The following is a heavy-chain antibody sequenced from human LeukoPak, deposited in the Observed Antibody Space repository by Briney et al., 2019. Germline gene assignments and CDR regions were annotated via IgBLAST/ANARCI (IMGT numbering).Heavy chain of an antibody. J-gene: IGHJ3*02. CDR1: GFTFSSYA. D-gene: IGHD3-16*01. V-gene: IGHV3-23*01. CDR3: AKTSGESDAFDI. Sequence: GGSLRLSCAASGFTFSSYAMSWVRQAPGKGLEWVSAISGSGGSTYYAESVKGRFTISRDNSKNTLYLQMNSLRAEDTAVYYCAKTSGESDAFDIWGQGTMVTVSS. CDR2: ISGSGGST.